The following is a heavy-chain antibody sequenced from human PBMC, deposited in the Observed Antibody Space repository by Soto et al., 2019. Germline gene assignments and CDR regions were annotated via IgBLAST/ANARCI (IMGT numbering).Heavy chain of an antibody. CDR1: GYTFTGYY. CDR2: INPNSGGT. CDR3: ARADSLTGDEAPLLVY. V-gene: IGHV1-2*04. Sequence: ASVKVSCKASGYTFTGYYMHWVRQAPGQGLEWMGWINPNSGGTNYAQKFQGWVTMTRDTSISTAYMELSRLRSDDTAVYYCARADSLTGDEAPLLVYWGQGTLVTVSS. J-gene: IGHJ4*02. D-gene: IGHD7-27*01.